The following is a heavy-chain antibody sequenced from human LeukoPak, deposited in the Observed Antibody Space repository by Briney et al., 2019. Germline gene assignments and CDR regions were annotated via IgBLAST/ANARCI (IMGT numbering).Heavy chain of an antibody. CDR1: GFTFSSYG. V-gene: IGHV3-30*02. D-gene: IGHD3-16*01. CDR2: IRYDGSNK. Sequence: PGGSLRLSCAASGFTFSSYGMHWVRQAPGKGLEWVAFIRYDGSNKYYADSVKGRFTISRDNSKNTLYLQMNSLRAEDTAVYYCAKDPSYDYVWGSYVDYWGQGTLVTVSS. CDR3: AKDPSYDYVWGSYVDY. J-gene: IGHJ4*02.